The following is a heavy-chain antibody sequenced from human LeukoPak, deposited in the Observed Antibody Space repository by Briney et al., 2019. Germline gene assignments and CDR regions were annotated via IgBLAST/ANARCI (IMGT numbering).Heavy chain of an antibody. CDR2: ISGSGHNT. CDR3: AKDRRAGSYDY. D-gene: IGHD3-10*01. CDR1: GFTFSNYG. V-gene: IGHV3-23*01. J-gene: IGHJ4*02. Sequence: GGSLRPSCAASGFTFSNYGMNWVRQAPGKGLEWVSAISGSGHNTYYADSVKGRFTISRDNSKNTLYLQMNSLRAEDTAVYYCAKDRRAGSYDYWGQGTLVTVSS.